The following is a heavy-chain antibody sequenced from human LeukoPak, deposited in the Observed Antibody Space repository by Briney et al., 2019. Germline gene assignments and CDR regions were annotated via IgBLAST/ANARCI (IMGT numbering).Heavy chain of an antibody. D-gene: IGHD6-13*01. CDR2: ISSSSSTI. CDR3: AEEDSNSWYRGAFDI. V-gene: IGHV3-48*02. CDR1: GFTFSSYS. J-gene: IGHJ3*02. Sequence: GGFLRLSCAASGFTFSSYSMNWVRQAPGKGLEWVSYISSSSSTIYYADSVKGRFTISRDNAKNSLYLQMNSLRDEDTAVYYCAEEDSNSWYRGAFDIWGQGTMVTVSS.